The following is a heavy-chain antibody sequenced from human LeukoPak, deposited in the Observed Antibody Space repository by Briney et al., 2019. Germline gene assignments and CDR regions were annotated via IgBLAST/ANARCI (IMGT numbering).Heavy chain of an antibody. CDR2: IYHSGST. Sequence: PSETLSLTCAVSGGSISSGGYSWSWIRQPPGKGLEWIGYIYHSGSTYYNPSLKSRVTISVDRSKNQFSLKLSSVTAADTAVYYCARGSGDDSTSWYYFDYWGQGTLVTVSS. V-gene: IGHV4-30-2*01. CDR3: ARGSGDDSTSWYYFDY. J-gene: IGHJ4*02. D-gene: IGHD3-22*01. CDR1: GGSISSGGYS.